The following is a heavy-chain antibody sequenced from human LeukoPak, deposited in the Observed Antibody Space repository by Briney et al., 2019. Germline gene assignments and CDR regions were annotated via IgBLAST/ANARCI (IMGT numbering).Heavy chain of an antibody. CDR2: ISYDGSNK. V-gene: IGHV3-30-3*02. CDR1: GFTFSSYA. Sequence: GGSLRLSCAASGFTFSSYAMHWVRQAPGKGLEWVALISYDGSNKYYADSVKGRFTISRDNSKNTLYLQMNSLRAEDPAVYYCAKDVSWNWFDPWGQGTLVTVSS. J-gene: IGHJ5*02. CDR3: AKDVSWNWFDP.